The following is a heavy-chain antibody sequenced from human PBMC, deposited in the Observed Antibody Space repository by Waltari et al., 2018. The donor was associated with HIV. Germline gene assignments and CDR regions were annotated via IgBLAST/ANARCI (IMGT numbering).Heavy chain of an antibody. D-gene: IGHD1-20*01. CDR2: ISTSSSAI. V-gene: IGHV3-48*01. CDR3: ARDRTRYYFDS. CDR1: GFSFSSYS. J-gene: IGHJ4*02. Sequence: EVQLVESGGGLVQPGGSLRLSCIASGFSFSSYSTKGVRQAPGKGLEWVSYISTSSSAIFYADSVKGRFTISRDTAKNSLYLQMNSLRAEDTAVYYCARDRTRYYFDSWGQGTLVTVSS.